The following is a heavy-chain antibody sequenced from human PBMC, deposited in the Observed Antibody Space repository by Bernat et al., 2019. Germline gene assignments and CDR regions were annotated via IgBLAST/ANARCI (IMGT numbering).Heavy chain of an antibody. CDR2: ISYDGSNK. V-gene: IGHV3-30*18. J-gene: IGHJ4*02. CDR1: GFSFSTYA. Sequence: QVQLVESGGGVVRPGRSLSLSCAAPGFSFSTYAMHWVRQAPGKGLARVAVISYDGSNKYYADSVKGRSTSSRDNSKNPLYLQMNSLRAEDTAVYYCTKEMYGDNGNSFDYWGQGTLVTVSS. CDR3: TKEMYGDNGNSFDY. D-gene: IGHD2-8*01.